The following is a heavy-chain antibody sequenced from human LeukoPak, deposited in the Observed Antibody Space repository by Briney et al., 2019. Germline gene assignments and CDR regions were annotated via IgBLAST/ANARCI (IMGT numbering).Heavy chain of an antibody. J-gene: IGHJ6*03. CDR1: GFTFSTYW. CDR2: KKQDGSEK. Sequence: PGGSLRLSCAASGFTFSTYWMSWVRQAPGKGLEWVANKKQDGSEKYYVDSVKGRFTTSRDNAKNSLYLQMDSLRAEDTAVYYCARETYYYMDVWGKGTTVTVSS. CDR3: ARETYYYMDV. V-gene: IGHV3-7*01.